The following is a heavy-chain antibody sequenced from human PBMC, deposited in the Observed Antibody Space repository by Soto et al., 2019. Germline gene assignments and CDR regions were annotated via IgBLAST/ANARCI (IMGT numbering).Heavy chain of an antibody. CDR1: GFTFSSYA. CDR3: AKDCSYNFDSRGLARQNYYGMDV. V-gene: IGHV3-23*01. CDR2: ISGSGGST. J-gene: IGHJ6*02. D-gene: IGHD3-22*01. Sequence: GGSLRLSCAASGFTFSSYAMSWVRQAPGKGLEWVSAISGSGGSTYYADSVKGRFTISRDNSKNTLYLQMNSLRAEDTAVYYCAKDCSYNFDSRGLARQNYYGMDVWGQGTTVTVSS.